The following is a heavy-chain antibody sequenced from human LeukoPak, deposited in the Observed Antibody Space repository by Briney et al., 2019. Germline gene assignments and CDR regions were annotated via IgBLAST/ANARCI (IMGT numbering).Heavy chain of an antibody. D-gene: IGHD3-22*01. Sequence: APVKVSCKASGYTFTSYYMHWVRQAPGQGLEWMGIINPSGGSTSYAQKFQGRVTMTRDTSTSTVYMELSSLRSEDTAVYYCARDKVQTYYYDSSGYYYTLLAFDYWGQGTLVTVSS. V-gene: IGHV1-46*03. CDR3: ARDKVQTYYYDSSGYYYTLLAFDY. CDR1: GYTFTSYY. CDR2: INPSGGST. J-gene: IGHJ4*02.